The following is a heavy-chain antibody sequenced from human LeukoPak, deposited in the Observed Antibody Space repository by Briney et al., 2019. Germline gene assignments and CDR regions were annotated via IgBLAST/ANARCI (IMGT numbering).Heavy chain of an antibody. CDR2: TYYRSKWYN. J-gene: IGHJ6*03. V-gene: IGHV6-1*01. D-gene: IGHD2-15*01. CDR3: ARSVEGYCSGGSCYYYSYYMDV. Sequence: SQTLSLTCAISGDSVSSNSATWNWMRQSPSRGLEWLGRTYYRSKWYNDYAVSVRSRITIIPDTSKNQFSLKLNSVTAADTAAFYCARSVEGYCSGGSCYYYSYYMDVWGKGTTVTVSS. CDR1: GDSVSSNSAT.